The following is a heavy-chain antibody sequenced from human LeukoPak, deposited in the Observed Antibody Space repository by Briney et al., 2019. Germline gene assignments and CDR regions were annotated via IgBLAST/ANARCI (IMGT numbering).Heavy chain of an antibody. CDR1: GFTFSTFS. D-gene: IGHD3-22*01. Sequence: SGGSLRLSCAASGFTFSTFSLHWVRQAPGKGLEWVSSISDSSTYIYYADSVKGRFTISRDDANSSLYLQMNSLRVEDTAVYFCARDPQYFFDSSGFDYWGHGSLVAVSS. V-gene: IGHV3-21*01. CDR2: ISDSSTYI. CDR3: ARDPQYFFDSSGFDY. J-gene: IGHJ4*01.